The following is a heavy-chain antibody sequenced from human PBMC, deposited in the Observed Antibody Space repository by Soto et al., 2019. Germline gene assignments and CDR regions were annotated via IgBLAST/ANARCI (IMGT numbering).Heavy chain of an antibody. V-gene: IGHV3-23*01. CDR2: ISRDSTTT. Sequence: GGSLRLSCAASGFTFTTYAMSWVRQAPGKGLEWVSAISRDSTTTYYADSVKGRFTISRDNSKNTLYLQMNSLRAEDTALYYWARGFVSRGYFDYWGQGTLVTVSS. D-gene: IGHD3-10*01. CDR3: ARGFVSRGYFDY. CDR1: GFTFTTYA. J-gene: IGHJ4*02.